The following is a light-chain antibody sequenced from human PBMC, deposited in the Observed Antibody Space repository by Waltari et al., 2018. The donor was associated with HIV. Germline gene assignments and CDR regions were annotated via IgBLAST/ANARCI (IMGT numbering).Light chain of an antibody. CDR3: ASYAGNNNYV. Sequence: QSALSQPPSASGSPGPSVTIPCTGTSRDIGPYNSVSWYQQYPGRAPHLIIYEVNKRPSGVPDRFSGSKSANTASLTVSGLQADDEGDYYCASYAGNNNYVFGTGTTMTVL. V-gene: IGLV2-8*01. CDR1: SRDIGPYNS. J-gene: IGLJ1*01. CDR2: EVN.